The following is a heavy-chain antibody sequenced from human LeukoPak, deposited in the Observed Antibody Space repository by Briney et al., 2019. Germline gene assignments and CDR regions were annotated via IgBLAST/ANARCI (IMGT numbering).Heavy chain of an antibody. V-gene: IGHV4-59*01. CDR1: GGSFSGYY. D-gene: IGHD3-3*01. CDR3: AGTPVYDSWSGYYMPPNWFDP. Sequence: PSETLSLTCAVYGGSFSGYYWSWIRQPPGKGLEWIGYIYYSGSTNYNPSLKSRVTISVDASKNQFSLKLSSVTAADTAVYYCAGTPVYDSWSGYYMPPNWFDPWGQGTLVTVSS. J-gene: IGHJ5*02. CDR2: IYYSGST.